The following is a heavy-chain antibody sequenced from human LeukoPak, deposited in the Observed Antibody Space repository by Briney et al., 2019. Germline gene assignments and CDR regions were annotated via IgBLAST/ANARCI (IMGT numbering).Heavy chain of an antibody. V-gene: IGHV1-2*02. D-gene: IGHD1-1*01. CDR1: GYTFTGYY. CDR3: ARRVSGTFPRLYFDY. J-gene: IGHJ4*02. Sequence: ASVKVSCKASGYTFTGYYMHWVRQAPGQGLEWMGWINPSSGGTNYAQKFQGRVTMTRDTSISTAYMELSRLRSDDTAVYYCARRVSGTFPRLYFDYWGQGTLVTVSS. CDR2: INPSSGGT.